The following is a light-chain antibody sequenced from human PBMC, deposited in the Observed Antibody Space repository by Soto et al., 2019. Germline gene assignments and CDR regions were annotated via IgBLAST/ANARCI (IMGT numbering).Light chain of an antibody. J-gene: IGLJ1*01. CDR2: DVC. CDR3: SSHTSSSTSYV. V-gene: IGLV2-14*01. CDR1: SSDVGGYNY. Sequence: QSALTQPASVSGSPGQSITISCTGTSSDVGGYNYVSWYQQHPGKAPKLMIYDVCNRPSGVSNRFSGSKSANTASLTISGLQAEDEADYYCSSHTSSSTSYVFGTGTKLTVL.